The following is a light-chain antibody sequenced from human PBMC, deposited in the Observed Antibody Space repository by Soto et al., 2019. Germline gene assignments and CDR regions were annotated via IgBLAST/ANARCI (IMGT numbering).Light chain of an antibody. CDR2: GNT. J-gene: IGLJ3*02. CDR1: SSNIGAGYD. V-gene: IGLV1-40*01. Sequence: QSVLTQPPSLSGAPGQRVTISCTGNSSNIGAGYDVHWYQHLPGTAPNLLIFGNTNRPSGVPDRFSGSKSGTSASLAITGLQAEDEADYYCQSYDITLTVWVFGGGTKLTVL. CDR3: QSYDITLTVWV.